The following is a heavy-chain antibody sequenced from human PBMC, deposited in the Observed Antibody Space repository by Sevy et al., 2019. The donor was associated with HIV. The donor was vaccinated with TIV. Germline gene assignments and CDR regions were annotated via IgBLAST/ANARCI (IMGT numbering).Heavy chain of an antibody. D-gene: IGHD1-7*01. J-gene: IGHJ6*02. Sequence: GGSLRLSCAASGFSFSTYYMTWVRQAPGKGLEWVSYLSSSTSTIHYADSVKGRFTISRDNAKNSLFLQMNSLRDEDTAVYYCARDSSWNYDSYFYGMDVWGQGTTVTVSS. CDR2: LSSSTSTI. CDR3: ARDSSWNYDSYFYGMDV. CDR1: GFSFSTYY. V-gene: IGHV3-48*02.